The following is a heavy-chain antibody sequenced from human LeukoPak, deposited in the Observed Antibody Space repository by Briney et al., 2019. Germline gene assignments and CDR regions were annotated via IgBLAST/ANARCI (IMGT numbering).Heavy chain of an antibody. V-gene: IGHV3-9*01. Sequence: GGSLRLSCAASGVTFSDYDMRWVRQAPGKGLEWVSGISWNSGSIGYADSVKGRFTITRDNAKNSLHLQMNSLRAEDTAVYYCAKVLSSGWFNWGQGTLVTVSS. J-gene: IGHJ4*02. CDR2: ISWNSGSI. CDR3: AKVLSSGWFN. D-gene: IGHD6-19*01. CDR1: GVTFSDYD.